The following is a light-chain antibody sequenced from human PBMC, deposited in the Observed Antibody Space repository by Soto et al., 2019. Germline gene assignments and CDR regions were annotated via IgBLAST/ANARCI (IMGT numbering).Light chain of an antibody. J-gene: IGLJ3*02. CDR3: QSYDSSLSGWV. Sequence: QSVLTQPPSVSGAPGQRVTISCTGSSSNIGAGYDVHGYQQLPGTAPKLLIYGNSNRPSGVPDRLSGSKSGTSASLAITGLQAEDEADYYCQSYDSSLSGWVFGGGTQLTVL. CDR2: GNS. CDR1: SSNIGAGYD. V-gene: IGLV1-40*01.